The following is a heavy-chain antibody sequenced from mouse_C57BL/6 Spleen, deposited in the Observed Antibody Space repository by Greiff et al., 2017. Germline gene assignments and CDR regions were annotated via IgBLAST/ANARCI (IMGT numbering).Heavy chain of an antibody. V-gene: IGHV1-82*01. J-gene: IGHJ2*01. CDR1: GYAFSSSW. CDR3: AREIYYFDY. CDR2: IYPGDGDT. Sequence: VQLQQSGPELVKPGASVKISCKASGYAFSSSWMNWVKQRPGKGLEWIGRIYPGDGDTNYNGKFKGKATLTADKSSSTAYMQLSSLPSEDSAVYFCAREIYYFDYWGQGTTLTVSS.